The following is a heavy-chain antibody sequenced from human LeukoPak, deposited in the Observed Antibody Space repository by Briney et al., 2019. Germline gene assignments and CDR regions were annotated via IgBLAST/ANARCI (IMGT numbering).Heavy chain of an antibody. D-gene: IGHD6-19*01. CDR3: ARGPNFSGWLDY. CDR1: GFTFSSYW. V-gene: IGHV3-74*01. Sequence: GGSLRLSCAASGFTFSSYWMHWVRQAPGKGLVWVSRINSDGSSTSYADSVKGRFTISRDNAKNTLYLQMNSLRAEDTAVYYCARGPNFSGWLDYWGQGTLATVSS. CDR2: INSDGSST. J-gene: IGHJ4*02.